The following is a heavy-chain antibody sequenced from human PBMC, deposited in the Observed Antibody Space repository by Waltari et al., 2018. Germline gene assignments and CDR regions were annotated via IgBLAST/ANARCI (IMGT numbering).Heavy chain of an antibody. CDR1: GYTFTSYD. CDR2: INPNRCNT. CDR3: ARGRKIYYDSSGYYTS. Sequence: QVQLVQSGAEVKKPGASVKVSCKASGYTFTSYDINWVRQATGQGLEWMGWINPNRCNTGYAQKFQCRVTMTRNTSISTAYMELSSLRSEDTAVYYCARGRKIYYDSSGYYTSWGQGTLVTVSS. D-gene: IGHD3-22*01. J-gene: IGHJ4*02. V-gene: IGHV1-8*01.